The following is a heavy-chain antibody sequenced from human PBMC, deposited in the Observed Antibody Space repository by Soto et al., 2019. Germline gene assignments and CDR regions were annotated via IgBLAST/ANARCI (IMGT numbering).Heavy chain of an antibody. Sequence: GGSLRLSCAASGFTFSSYSMNWVRQAPGKGLEWVSAISGSGGSTYYADSVKGRFTISRDNSKNTLYLQMNSLRAEDTAVYYCAKAYCSGGSCYPGVDWFDPWGQGTLVTVSS. D-gene: IGHD2-15*01. CDR1: GFTFSSYS. J-gene: IGHJ5*02. CDR3: AKAYCSGGSCYPGVDWFDP. CDR2: ISGSGGST. V-gene: IGHV3-23*01.